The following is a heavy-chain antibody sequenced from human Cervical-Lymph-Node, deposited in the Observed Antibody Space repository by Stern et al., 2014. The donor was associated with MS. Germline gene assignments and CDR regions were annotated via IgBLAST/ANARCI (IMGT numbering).Heavy chain of an antibody. CDR2: VSSDGANP. V-gene: IGHV3-30*01. J-gene: IGHJ3*02. CDR1: GFIFSNYA. Sequence: VQLVQSGGGVVQPGRSLRLSCAASGFIFSNYAMHWVRQPPGEELEWVAVVSSDGANPYFAASVKGRFTISRDNSKNTLYLQMNSLKIEDTAIYYCASQIWGQGTMVTVSS. CDR3: ASQI.